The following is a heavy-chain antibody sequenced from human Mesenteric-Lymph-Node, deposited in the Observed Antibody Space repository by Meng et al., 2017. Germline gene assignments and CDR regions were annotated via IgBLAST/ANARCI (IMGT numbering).Heavy chain of an antibody. V-gene: IGHV6-1*01. CDR3: ASWRYDS. J-gene: IGHJ5*01. Sequence: VQLQQAGPGLVKSSQTLSLTCDISGDSVSRNNAAWNWIRQSPSRGLEWLGRTYYRSKWSIEYALSMKSRITINPDTSKNQLSLQLNSVTPEDTAVYYCASWRYDSWGQGTLVTVSS. CDR2: TYYRSKWSI. CDR1: GDSVSRNNAA.